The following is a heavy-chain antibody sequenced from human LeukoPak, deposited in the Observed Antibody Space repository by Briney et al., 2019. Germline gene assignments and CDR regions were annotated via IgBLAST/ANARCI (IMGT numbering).Heavy chain of an antibody. CDR3: ARDYRRNGRESNYYYYMDV. J-gene: IGHJ6*03. V-gene: IGHV4-30-2*01. CDR2: IYHSGST. CDR1: GGSISSGGYY. D-gene: IGHD3-16*02. Sequence: PSETLSLTCTVSGGSISSGGYYWSWIRQPPGKGLEWIGYIYHSGSTYYNPSLKSRVTISVDTSKNQFSLKLSSVTAADTAVYYCARDYRRNGRESNYYYYMDVWGKGTTVTVSS.